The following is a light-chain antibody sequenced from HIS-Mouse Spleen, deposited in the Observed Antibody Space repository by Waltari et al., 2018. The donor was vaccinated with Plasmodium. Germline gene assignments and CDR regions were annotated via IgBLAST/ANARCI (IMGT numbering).Light chain of an antibody. V-gene: IGLV3-10*01. CDR2: EAS. J-gene: IGLJ3*02. Sequence: SYELTQPPSVSVSPGQTARITCSGDALPKKYAYWYQQKSGQAPVLVIYEASKRPSGIPERFAGPRSGTMATLTISGAQVEDEADYYCYSTDSSGNHRVFGGGTKLTVL. CDR3: YSTDSSGNHRV. CDR1: ALPKKY.